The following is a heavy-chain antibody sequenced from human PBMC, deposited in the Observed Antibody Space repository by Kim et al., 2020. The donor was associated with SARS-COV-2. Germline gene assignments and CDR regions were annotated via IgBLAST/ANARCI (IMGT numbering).Heavy chain of an antibody. J-gene: IGHJ4*01. D-gene: IGHD1-1*01. Sequence: SETLSLTCTVSGGSITTTTYYWGWIRQPPGKGLEWIGNVYYSGNTYYNPSLTSRVTLSVDSSQNQFSLKLSSVTAADTAVYYCARHSGPTTVAWEWGHGTLVTVSS. CDR3: ARHSGPTTVAWE. CDR1: GGSITTTTYY. CDR2: VYYSGNT. V-gene: IGHV4-39*01.